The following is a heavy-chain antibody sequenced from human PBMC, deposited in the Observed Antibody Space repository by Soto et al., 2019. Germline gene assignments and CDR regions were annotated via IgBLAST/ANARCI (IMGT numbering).Heavy chain of an antibody. CDR1: GGSMSGYY. V-gene: IGHV4-4*07. Sequence: SAVLYLASTFSGGSMSGYYWSWRGQPAGKGLEWMGRIYTSGSTNYNPSLKSRVTMSVDTSKNQFSLKLSSVTAADTAVYYRARGRGVTTPFDYWGQGPLVTVSS. J-gene: IGHJ4*02. CDR3: ARGRGVTTPFDY. CDR2: IYTSGST. D-gene: IGHD4-17*01.